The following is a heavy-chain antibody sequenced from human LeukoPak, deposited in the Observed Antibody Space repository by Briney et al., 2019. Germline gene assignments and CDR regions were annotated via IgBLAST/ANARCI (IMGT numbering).Heavy chain of an antibody. V-gene: IGHV3-48*01. D-gene: IGHD1-14*01. CDR2: ISLSSSAI. CDR3: ARDHAMITGSYMDV. J-gene: IGHJ6*03. CDR1: GFTFSDYS. Sequence: GGSLRLSCVVSGFTFSDYSMSWVRQAPGKGLEWLSYISLSSSAIYYADSVRGRFTISRDNAKNSLYLQMNSLRVEDTALYFCARDHAMITGSYMDVWGKGTTVTISS.